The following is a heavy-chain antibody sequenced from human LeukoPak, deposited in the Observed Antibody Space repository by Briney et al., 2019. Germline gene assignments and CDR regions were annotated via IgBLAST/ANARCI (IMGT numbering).Heavy chain of an antibody. CDR3: ARGQQGYYYDSSGYPASFDC. J-gene: IGHJ4*02. Sequence: SETLSLTCTVSGGSISNYYWNWIRQPAGKGLEWIGHIYTSGSTNYNPSLKSRVTMSVDTSKNQFYLDLSSVTAADTAVYYCARGQQGYYYDSSGYPASFDCWGQGTLVTVSS. D-gene: IGHD3-22*01. CDR2: IYTSGST. CDR1: GGSISNYY. V-gene: IGHV4-4*07.